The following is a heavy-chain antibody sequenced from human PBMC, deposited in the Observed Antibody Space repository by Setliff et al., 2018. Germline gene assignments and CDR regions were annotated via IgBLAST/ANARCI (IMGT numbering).Heavy chain of an antibody. CDR1: GYTFTSYD. J-gene: IGHJ4*02. CDR2: MNPNSGNT. D-gene: IGHD3-3*01. CDR3: ARGGGQIHYDFWSGIIPPFAN. Sequence: ASVKVSCKASGYTFTSYDINWVRQATGQGLEWMGWMNPNSGNTGYAQKFQGRVTINRNTSISTAYMELSSLRSEDTAVYYCARGGGQIHYDFWSGIIPPFANWGQGTLVTVSS. V-gene: IGHV1-8*03.